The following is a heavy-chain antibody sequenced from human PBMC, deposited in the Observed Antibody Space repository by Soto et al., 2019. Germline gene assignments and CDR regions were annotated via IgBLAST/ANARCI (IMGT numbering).Heavy chain of an antibody. D-gene: IGHD6-19*01. Sequence: PSETLSLTCTVSGGSISSYYWSWIRQPPGKGLEWIGYIYYSGSTNYNPSLKSRVTISVDTSKNQFSLKLSSVTAADTAVYYCARALSGSRLVHFDYWGQGTLVTVS. CDR2: IYYSGST. J-gene: IGHJ4*02. V-gene: IGHV4-59*01. CDR1: GGSISSYY. CDR3: ARALSGSRLVHFDY.